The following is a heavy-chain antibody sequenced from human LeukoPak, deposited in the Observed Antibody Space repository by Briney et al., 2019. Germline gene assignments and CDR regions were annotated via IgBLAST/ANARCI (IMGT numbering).Heavy chain of an antibody. CDR2: IYYSGST. V-gene: IGHV4-61*05. D-gene: IGHD2-15*01. Sequence: SETLSLTCTVSGGSISSSSYYWNWIRQPPGKGLEWIGYIYYSGSTDSNPSLKSRITISVYTSKNQISLKLSSVTAADTAVYYCARTYCRGGSCNFDYWGQGTLVTVSS. CDR3: ARTYCRGGSCNFDY. CDR1: GGSISSSSYY. J-gene: IGHJ4*02.